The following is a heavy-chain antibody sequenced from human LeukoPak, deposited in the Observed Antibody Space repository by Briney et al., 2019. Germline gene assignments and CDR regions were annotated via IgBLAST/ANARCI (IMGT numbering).Heavy chain of an antibody. CDR2: IKAGAEAT. V-gene: IGHV3-23*01. J-gene: IGHJ4*02. CDR1: GFTFSTYI. CDR3: VRDGGVSGYDLLDY. Sequence: GGSLRLSCEASGFTFSTYIMTWVRQAPGKGLEWVSTIKAGAEATFYADSVKDRFTISRDNSKNTLYLQMNSLRAEDTAVYYCVRDGGVSGYDLLDYWGQGTLVTVSS. D-gene: IGHD5-12*01.